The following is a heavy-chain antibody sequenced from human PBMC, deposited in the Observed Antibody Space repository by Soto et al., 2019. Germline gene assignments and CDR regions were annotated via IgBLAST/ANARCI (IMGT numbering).Heavy chain of an antibody. D-gene: IGHD1-7*01. CDR2: IIPISGAA. Sequence: SVKVSCKASGGTFSNYVVNWVRQAPGQGLESMGRIIPISGAANYAQKFQGRVTITADKSTSTSYMELSSLRSEDTAVYYCARDMTRTVVPYFDFWGQGTLVTVSS. CDR1: GGTFSNYV. J-gene: IGHJ4*02. CDR3: ARDMTRTVVPYFDF. V-gene: IGHV1-69*06.